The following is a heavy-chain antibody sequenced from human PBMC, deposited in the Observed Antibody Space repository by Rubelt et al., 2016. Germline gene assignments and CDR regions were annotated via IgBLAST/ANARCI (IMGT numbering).Heavy chain of an antibody. D-gene: IGHD6-13*01. CDR3: ARGLGLGYSSSWFNWFDP. J-gene: IGHJ5*02. Sequence: QVQLVQSGAEVKKPGASVKVSCKASGYTFTSYAMHWVRQAPGQRLEWMGWINAGNGNTKYSQKFQGRVTITRDTSASTAYMGLSSLRSEDTAVYYCARGLGLGYSSSWFNWFDPWGQGTLVTVSS. CDR2: INAGNGNT. CDR1: GYTFTSYA. V-gene: IGHV1-3*01.